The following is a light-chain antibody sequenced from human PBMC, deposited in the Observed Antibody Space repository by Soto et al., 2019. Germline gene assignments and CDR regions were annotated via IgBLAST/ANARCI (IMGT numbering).Light chain of an antibody. CDR1: QSVSSNY. Sequence: EIVLTQSPGTLSLSPGEIATLSCRASQSVSSNYLAWYQHKPGQAPSLLIYGASSRATGIPDRFSGSGSGTDFTLTISRLEPEDFAVYYRQQYGSSRRTFGQGTKVDIK. CDR3: QQYGSSRRT. CDR2: GAS. J-gene: IGKJ1*01. V-gene: IGKV3-20*01.